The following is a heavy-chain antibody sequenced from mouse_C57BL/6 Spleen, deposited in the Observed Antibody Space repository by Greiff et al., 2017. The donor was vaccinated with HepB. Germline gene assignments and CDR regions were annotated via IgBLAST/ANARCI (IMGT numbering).Heavy chain of an antibody. D-gene: IGHD1-1*01. CDR3: ARMSYGSRYYYAMDY. CDR2: IHPNSGST. J-gene: IGHJ4*01. Sequence: VQLQQPGAELVKPGASVKLSCKASGYTFTSYWMHWVKQRPGQGLEWIGMIHPNSGSTNYNEKFKSKATLTVDKSSSTAYMQLSSLTSEDSAVYYCARMSYGSRYYYAMDYWGQGTSVTVSS. CDR1: GYTFTSYW. V-gene: IGHV1-64*01.